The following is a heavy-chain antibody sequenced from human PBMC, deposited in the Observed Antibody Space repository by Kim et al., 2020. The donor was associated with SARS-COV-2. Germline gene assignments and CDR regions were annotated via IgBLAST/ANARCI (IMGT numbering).Heavy chain of an antibody. CDR3: ARDLPPDNFDY. Sequence: NTNYARKFQGRVAMTTDTDPSTAFMDLTSLTYEDTAVYYCARDLPPDNFDYWGQGTLVTVSS. V-gene: IGHV1-18*01. J-gene: IGHJ4*02. CDR2: NT. D-gene: IGHD2-2*01.